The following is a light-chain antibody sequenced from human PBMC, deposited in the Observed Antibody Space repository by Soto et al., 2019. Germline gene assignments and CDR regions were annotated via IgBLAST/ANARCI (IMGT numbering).Light chain of an antibody. V-gene: IGKV3-15*01. CDR1: QSVSSN. Sequence: EIVMTQSPAPPSVSPGERATLSCRASQSVSSNLAWYQQKPGQAPRLLIYGASTRATGIPARFSGSGSGTEFTLTISSLQSEDFAVYYCQQYNNWPRTFGQGTKVDI. J-gene: IGKJ1*01. CDR3: QQYNNWPRT. CDR2: GAS.